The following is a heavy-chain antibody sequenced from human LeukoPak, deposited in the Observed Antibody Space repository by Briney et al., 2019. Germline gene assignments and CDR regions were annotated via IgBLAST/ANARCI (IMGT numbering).Heavy chain of an antibody. V-gene: IGHV3-53*01. CDR1: GFTVSSNY. D-gene: IGHD2-15*01. J-gene: IGHJ3*02. Sequence: PGGSLRLSCAASGFTVSSNYMSWVRQAPGKGLEWVSVIYSGGYTYYADSVKGRFTISRDNSKNTLYLQMNSLRAEDTAVYYCAGEDSDRRARGIDIWGQGTTVTVSS. CDR2: IYSGGYT. CDR3: AGEDSDRRARGIDI.